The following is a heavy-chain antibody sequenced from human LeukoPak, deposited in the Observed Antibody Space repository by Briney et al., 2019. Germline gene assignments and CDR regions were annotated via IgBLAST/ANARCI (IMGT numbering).Heavy chain of an antibody. CDR3: ARGVEPLAANTLAY. Sequence: GGSLRLSCAASGFTVITNDMTWVSQAPGKGLEWVSVLYSDGNTKYADSVQGRFTISRDNSKNTLYLEMNSLSPDDTAVYYCARGVEPLAANTLAYWGQGTLVTVSS. CDR2: LYSDGNT. CDR1: GFTVITND. D-gene: IGHD1-14*01. V-gene: IGHV3-53*01. J-gene: IGHJ4*02.